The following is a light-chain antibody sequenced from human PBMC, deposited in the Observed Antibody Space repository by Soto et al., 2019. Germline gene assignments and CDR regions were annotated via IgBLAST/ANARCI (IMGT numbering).Light chain of an antibody. J-gene: IGKJ1*01. CDR3: QKYNGAPPWT. CDR2: AAS. CDR1: QGIGNY. V-gene: IGKV1-27*01. Sequence: DIQMTQSPSSLSASVGDRVTITCRASQGIGNYLAWYQQKPGQVPKLLIYAASTLQSGVPSRFRGGGSGTAFTLTISRLQPEDVATYYCQKYNGAPPWTFGQGTKVDIK.